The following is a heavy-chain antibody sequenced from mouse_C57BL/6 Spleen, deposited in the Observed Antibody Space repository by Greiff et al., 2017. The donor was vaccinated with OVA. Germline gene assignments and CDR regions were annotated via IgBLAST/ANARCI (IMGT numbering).Heavy chain of an antibody. CDR1: GYTFTDYY. Sequence: LVGSGAELVRPGASVKLSCKASGYTFTDYYINWVKQRPGQGLEWIARIYPGSGNTYYNEKFKGKATLTAEKSSSTAYMQLSSLTSEDSAVYVSARENYYSNSWFAYWGQGTLVTVSA. D-gene: IGHD2-5*01. CDR3: ARENYYSNSWFAY. V-gene: IGHV1-76*01. J-gene: IGHJ3*01. CDR2: IYPGSGNT.